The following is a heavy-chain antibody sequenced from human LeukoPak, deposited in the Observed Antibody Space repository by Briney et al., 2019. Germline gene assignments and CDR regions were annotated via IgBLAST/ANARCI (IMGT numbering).Heavy chain of an antibody. V-gene: IGHV1-69*04. J-gene: IGHJ4*02. CDR1: GGTFSSYA. CDR2: IIPILDIT. Sequence: SVKVSCKASGGTFSSYAISWVRQAPGHGLEWMGRIIPILDITKYTQKFQGRFTITADKSTSTVYMEVSSLRSEDTAVYYCARDYMTSVTTDLRTLDYWGQGTLVTVSS. D-gene: IGHD4-17*01. CDR3: ARDYMTSVTTDLRTLDY.